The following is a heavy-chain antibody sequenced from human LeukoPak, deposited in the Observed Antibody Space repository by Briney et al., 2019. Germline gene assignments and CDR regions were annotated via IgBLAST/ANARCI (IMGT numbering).Heavy chain of an antibody. V-gene: IGHV4-38-2*02. J-gene: IGHJ2*01. D-gene: IGHD3-10*01. CDR2: IYHSGRT. CDR1: SFSISSRYY. Sequence: SETLSLTCTVSSFSISSRYYWGWIRQPPGKGLECIWRIYHSGRTFYNPSLKSPPTIQIDTPKNHLSLRLTSVTAAHTAMYYCARHIVPLWFGELSLKYWYFDLWGRGTLVTVSS. CDR3: ARHIVPLWFGELSLKYWYFDL.